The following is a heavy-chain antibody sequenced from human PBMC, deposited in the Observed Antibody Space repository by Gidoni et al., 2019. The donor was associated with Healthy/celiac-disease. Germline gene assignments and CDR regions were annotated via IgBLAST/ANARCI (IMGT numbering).Heavy chain of an antibody. J-gene: IGHJ4*02. CDR1: GFTFSSYE. CDR2: ISSSGSTI. V-gene: IGHV3-48*03. D-gene: IGHD1-1*01. Sequence: EVQLVESGGGLVQPGGSLRLSCAASGFTFSSYEMNWVRQAPGKVLVWVSYISSSGSTIYYADSVKGRFTISTDNAKNSLYLQMNSLRAEDTAVYYCARTNDYNCYWGQGTLVTVFS. CDR3: ARTNDYNCY.